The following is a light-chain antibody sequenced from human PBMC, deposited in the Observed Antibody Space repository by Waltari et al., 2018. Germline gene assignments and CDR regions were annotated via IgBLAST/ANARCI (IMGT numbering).Light chain of an antibody. Sequence: EIVLTQSPGTLSLSPGARATLSCRASQTVSSSYLAWYQQEPDQAPRLLIYGPPSRATCIPGRFRGSGSGTDFTLTISRLEPEDFAVYYCQHYGSSPLSTFGQGTRLEIK. CDR2: GPP. J-gene: IGKJ5*01. V-gene: IGKV3-20*01. CDR1: QTVSSSY. CDR3: QHYGSSPLST.